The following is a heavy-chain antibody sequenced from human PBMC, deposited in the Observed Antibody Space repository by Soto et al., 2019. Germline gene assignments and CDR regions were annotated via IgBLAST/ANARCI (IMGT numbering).Heavy chain of an antibody. J-gene: IGHJ5*02. CDR3: AREAVIFAATGDTAMVYNWLEP. Sequence: GASVKVSCKASGYTFTDYFIHWVRQAPGQGLEWMGWINSETGGANYAQKFQGRITMTRDTSISTAYMELRRLRSDDTAFYYCAREAVIFAATGDTAMVYNWLEPWGQGALVTVSS. CDR1: GYTFTDYF. D-gene: IGHD5-18*01. CDR2: INSETGGA. V-gene: IGHV1-2*02.